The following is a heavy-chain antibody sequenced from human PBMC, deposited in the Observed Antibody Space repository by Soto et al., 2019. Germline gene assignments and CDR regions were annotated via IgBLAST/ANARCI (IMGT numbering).Heavy chain of an antibody. CDR3: AKDLDAYAWNLVGWYAH. V-gene: IGHV3-30*18. D-gene: IGHD1-1*01. CDR2: IAYDGDKK. J-gene: IGHJ5*02. CDR1: GFTFSGFG. Sequence: GGSLRLSCAASGFTFSGFGMHWVRQAPGKGLEGVAVIAYDGDKKYYARSVEGRVIISRDNSRSTVYLDMNSVRPEDTAVYYFAKDLDAYAWNLVGWYAHLGQGTQVTVSS.